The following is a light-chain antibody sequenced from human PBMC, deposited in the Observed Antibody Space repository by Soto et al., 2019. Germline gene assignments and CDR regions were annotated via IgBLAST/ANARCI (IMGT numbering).Light chain of an antibody. CDR3: QQYGSSPLT. Sequence: EIVLTQSPDTLSLSPGERATLSCRASQSVSSSYLAWYQQKPGQAPRLLIYGASSRATGIPDRFSGSGSGTDFTLTISRLEPEDCAVYYCQQYGSSPLTFGGGTKVEIK. J-gene: IGKJ4*01. CDR1: QSVSSSY. V-gene: IGKV3-20*01. CDR2: GAS.